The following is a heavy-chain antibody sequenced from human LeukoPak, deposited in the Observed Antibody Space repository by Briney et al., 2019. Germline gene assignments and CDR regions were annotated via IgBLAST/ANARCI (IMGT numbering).Heavy chain of an antibody. V-gene: IGHV3-7*04. J-gene: IGHJ4*02. CDR2: IKQDGSEE. CDR3: ARGGQWLVLQDYFDY. CDR1: GFTFSSYW. Sequence: PGGSLRLSCAASGFTFSSYWMSWVRQAPGKGLEWVANIKQDGSEEYYVDSVKGRFTISRDNAKNSLYLQMNSLRAEDTAVYYCARGGQWLVLQDYFDYWGQGTLVTVSS. D-gene: IGHD6-19*01.